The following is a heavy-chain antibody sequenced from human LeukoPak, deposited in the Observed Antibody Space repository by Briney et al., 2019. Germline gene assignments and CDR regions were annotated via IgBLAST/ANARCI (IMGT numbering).Heavy chain of an antibody. J-gene: IGHJ4*02. V-gene: IGHV3-74*01. Sequence: GGSLRLSCAASGFTFSSYWMHWVRQGPGKELTWASHINSDGTTTNYADSVKGRFTISRDNAKNTLYLQMNSLRVEDTAVYYCARFSSGWSPSGFDYWGQGTLVTVSS. CDR1: GFTFSSYW. CDR3: ARFSSGWSPSGFDY. D-gene: IGHD6-19*01. CDR2: INSDGTTT.